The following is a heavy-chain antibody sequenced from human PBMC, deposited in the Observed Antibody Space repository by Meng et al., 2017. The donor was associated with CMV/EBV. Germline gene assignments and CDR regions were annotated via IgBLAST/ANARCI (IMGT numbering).Heavy chain of an antibody. CDR1: GFTFSSYS. J-gene: IGHJ6*02. Sequence: GESLKISCAASGFTFSSYSMNWVRQAPGKGLEWVSSISSSSSYIYYADSVKGRFTISRGNAKNSLYLQMNSLRAEDTAVYYCARDRYCSSTSCYTYYYYGMDVWGQGTTVTVSS. D-gene: IGHD2-2*02. CDR2: ISSSSSYI. V-gene: IGHV3-21*01. CDR3: ARDRYCSSTSCYTYYYYGMDV.